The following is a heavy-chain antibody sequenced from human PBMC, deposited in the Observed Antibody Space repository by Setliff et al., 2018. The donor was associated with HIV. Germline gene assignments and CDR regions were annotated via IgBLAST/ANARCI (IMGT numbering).Heavy chain of an antibody. D-gene: IGHD6-19*01. CDR1: GFTFSSYA. CDR2: ISGSGGST. Sequence: LRLSCAASGFTFSSYAMSWVRQAPGKGLEWVSAISGSGGSTYYADSVKGRFTISRDNSKNTLYLQMNSLRAEDTAVYYCAKALGSGWSRGPAFDIWGQGTMVTVSS. V-gene: IGHV3-23*01. J-gene: IGHJ3*02. CDR3: AKALGSGWSRGPAFDI.